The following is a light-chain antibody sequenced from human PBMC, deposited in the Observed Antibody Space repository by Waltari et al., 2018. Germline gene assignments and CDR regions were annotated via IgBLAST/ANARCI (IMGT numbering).Light chain of an antibody. CDR3: QKYGTLPAT. J-gene: IGKJ1*01. V-gene: IGKV3-20*01. CDR2: DAS. CDR1: QSVSKY. Sequence: EIVLTQSPGTLSLSPGERATLSCRASQSVSKYSAWYQQKPGQAPRLLIYDASTRATGIPDRFSGSGWGTDFSLTISRLEPEDFAVYYCQKYGTLPATFGQGTKVQMK.